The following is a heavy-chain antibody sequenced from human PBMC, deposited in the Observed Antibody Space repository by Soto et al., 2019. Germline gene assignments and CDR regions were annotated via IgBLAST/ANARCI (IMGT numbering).Heavy chain of an antibody. D-gene: IGHD6-13*01. J-gene: IGHJ4*02. Sequence: QVQLQESGPGLVKPSQTLSLTCTVSGGSISSGGYYWSWIRQHPGKGLEWIGYIYYSGSTYYNPSLKCRVTISVAAFKNQFSVKLSSVTAADTAVYYWARGYLAAAGPFDYWGQGTLVTVSS. CDR2: IYYSGST. CDR3: ARGYLAAAGPFDY. V-gene: IGHV4-31*03. CDR1: GGSISSGGYY.